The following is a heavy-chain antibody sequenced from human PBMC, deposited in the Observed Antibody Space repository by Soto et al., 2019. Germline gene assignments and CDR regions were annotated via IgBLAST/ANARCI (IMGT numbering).Heavy chain of an antibody. CDR3: ARDTIVVVVAATPYYYGMDV. D-gene: IGHD2-15*01. V-gene: IGHV6-1*01. J-gene: IGHJ6*02. CDR1: GDSVSSNSAA. CDR2: TYYRSKWYN. Sequence: SQTLSLTCVISGDSVSSNSAAWNWIRQSPSRGLEWLGRTYYRSKWYNDYAVSVKSRITINPDTSKNQFSLQLNSVTPEDTAVYYCARDTIVVVVAATPYYYGMDVWGQGTTVTVSS.